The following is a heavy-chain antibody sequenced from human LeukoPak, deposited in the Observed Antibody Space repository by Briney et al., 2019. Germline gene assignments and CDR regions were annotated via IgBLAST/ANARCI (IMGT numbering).Heavy chain of an antibody. J-gene: IGHJ4*02. CDR1: GGTFSSYA. CDR3: ARLVFMGSPNKEADY. CDR2: ISAYNGNT. Sequence: GASVKVSCKASGGTFSSYAISWVRQAPGQGLEWMGWISAYNGNTNYAQKLQGRVTMTTDTSTSTAYMELRSLRSDDTAVYYCARLVFMGSPNKEADYWGQGTLVTVSS. V-gene: IGHV1-18*01. D-gene: IGHD3-10*01.